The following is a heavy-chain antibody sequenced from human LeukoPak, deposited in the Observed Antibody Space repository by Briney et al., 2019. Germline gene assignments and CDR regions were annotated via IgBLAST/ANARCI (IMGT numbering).Heavy chain of an antibody. CDR3: TTDNWRGLDAFDI. D-gene: IGHD3-3*01. V-gene: IGHV3-15*01. CDR2: FKTKTDGGTT. CDR1: GFSFSTYN. Sequence: TAGGSLRLSCAASGFSFSTYNMNWVRRTPGKGLEWVGRFKTKTDGGTTDYAAPVKGRFTISRDASKNTLYLQMDSLKTGDTAMYYCTTDNWRGLDAFDIWGQGTMVTVSS. J-gene: IGHJ3*02.